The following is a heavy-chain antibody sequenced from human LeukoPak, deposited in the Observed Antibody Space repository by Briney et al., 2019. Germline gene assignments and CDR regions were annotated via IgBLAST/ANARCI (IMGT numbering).Heavy chain of an antibody. CDR1: GYTFTGYY. J-gene: IGHJ4*02. D-gene: IGHD3-10*01. V-gene: IGHV1-2*06. CDR3: ARFRIGAYYFDY. CDR2: INPNSGGT. Sequence: ASVKVSCKASGYTFTGYYMHWVRQAPGQGLEWMGRINPNSGGTNYAQKFQGRVTMTRDTSISPAYMELSRLRSDDTAVYYCARFRIGAYYFDYWGQGTLVTVSS.